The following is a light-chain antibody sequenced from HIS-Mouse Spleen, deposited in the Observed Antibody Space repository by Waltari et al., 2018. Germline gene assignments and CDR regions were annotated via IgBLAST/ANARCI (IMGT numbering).Light chain of an antibody. J-gene: IGKJ3*01. CDR2: KAS. V-gene: IGKV1-5*03. CDR1: QSISSW. CDR3: QQYDNLHRLT. Sequence: DIQMTQSPSTLSASVGDRVTITCRASQSISSWLAWYQQKPGKAPKLLIYKASSLESGVPSRFSGSGSGTEFTLTISSLQPDDFATYYCQQYDNLHRLTFGPGTKVDIK.